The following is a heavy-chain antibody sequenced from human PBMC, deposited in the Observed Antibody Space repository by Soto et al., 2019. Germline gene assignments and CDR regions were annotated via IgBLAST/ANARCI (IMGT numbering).Heavy chain of an antibody. CDR3: ARGGRWLQFDIGYHFDH. V-gene: IGHV1-8*01. J-gene: IGHJ4*02. D-gene: IGHD5-12*01. CDR2: MNPNSGNT. Sequence: GASVKVSCKASGYTFTSYDINWVRQATGQGLEWMGWMNPNSGNTGYAQKFQGRVTMTRDTSTSTVYMEVSSLRSEDTAVYYCARGGRWLQFDIGYHFDHWGQGTLVTVSS. CDR1: GYTFTSYD.